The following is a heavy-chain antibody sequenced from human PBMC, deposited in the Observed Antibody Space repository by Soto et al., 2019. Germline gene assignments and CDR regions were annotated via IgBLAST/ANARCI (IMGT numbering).Heavy chain of an antibody. J-gene: IGHJ4*02. CDR1: GFTFSDSA. CDR3: AKGRNSGYEYPDY. Sequence: EVQLLESGGGLVQPGGSLRLSCAASGFTFSDSAMSWVRQAPGKGLEWVSAISGSGGSTYYADSVKGRFTISRDNSKNTLYLQMNSLRAEDTAVYYCAKGRNSGYEYPDYWGQGTLVTVSS. CDR2: ISGSGGST. D-gene: IGHD5-12*01. V-gene: IGHV3-23*01.